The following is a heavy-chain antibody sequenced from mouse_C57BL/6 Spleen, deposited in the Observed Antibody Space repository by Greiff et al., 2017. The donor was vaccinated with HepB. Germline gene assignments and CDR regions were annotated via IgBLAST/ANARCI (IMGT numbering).Heavy chain of an antibody. CDR1: GFTFSSYA. J-gene: IGHJ1*03. V-gene: IGHV5-4*01. CDR2: ISDSGSYT. CDR3: ARDRSDWYFDV. Sequence: EVKLVESGGGLVKPGGSLKLSCAASGFTFSSYAMSWVRQTPEKRLEWVATISDSGSYTYYPDNVKGRFTISRDNAKNNLYLQMSHLKSEDTAMYYCARDRSDWYFDVWGTGTTVTVSS. D-gene: IGHD2-14*01.